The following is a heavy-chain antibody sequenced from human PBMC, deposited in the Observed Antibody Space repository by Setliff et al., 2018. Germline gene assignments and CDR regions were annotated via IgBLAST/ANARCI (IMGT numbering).Heavy chain of an antibody. Sequence: PSETLSLTCTVSGGSISSGDYYWSWIRQPPGKGLEWIGSIYYSGSTYYNPSLKSRVTISVDTSKNQFSLKLSSVTAADTALYYCTVYNTGSSKDHYWGQGTPVTVSS. CDR2: IYYSGST. CDR1: GGSISSGDYY. J-gene: IGHJ4*02. D-gene: IGHD2-8*02. V-gene: IGHV4-39*07. CDR3: TVYNTGSSKDHY.